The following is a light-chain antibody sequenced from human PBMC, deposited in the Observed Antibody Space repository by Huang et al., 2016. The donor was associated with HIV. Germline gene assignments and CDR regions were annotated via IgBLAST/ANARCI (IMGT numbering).Light chain of an antibody. V-gene: IGKV3-11*01. Sequence: EVVLTQSPATLSLSPGEIATLSCRASQSVSRYLAWYQQIPGQAPRLRIYDASNRTTGIPARFKCSGSGSDFTLTITSLEPEDFAVYYCQQRMNWPPTFGQGTKLEIK. CDR1: QSVSRY. J-gene: IGKJ2*01. CDR2: DAS. CDR3: QQRMNWPPT.